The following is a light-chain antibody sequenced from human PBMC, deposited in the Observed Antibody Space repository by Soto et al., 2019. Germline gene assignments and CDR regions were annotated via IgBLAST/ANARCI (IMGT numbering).Light chain of an antibody. V-gene: IGKV2-30*01. CDR3: MQGTHWPPYT. J-gene: IGKJ2*01. CDR1: QSLAYSDGNAY. CDR2: KVS. Sequence: DVVMTQSPLSLPVTLGQPASISCRSSQSLAYSDGNAYLNWFHQRPGQSPRRLIYKVSYRDSGVPDRFSGSGSGTDFTLKISRVEAEDVGVYYCMQGTHWPPYTFGQGNKLEIK.